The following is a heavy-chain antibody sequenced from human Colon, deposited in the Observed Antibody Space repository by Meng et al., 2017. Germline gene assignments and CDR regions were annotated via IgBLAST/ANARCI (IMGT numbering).Heavy chain of an antibody. CDR1: GFTFSSYA. CDR2: IKSGGDKT. D-gene: IGHD3-22*01. CDR3: AKAGCSSSGYYCFGG. J-gene: IGHJ4*02. Sequence: GESLKISCAASGFTFSSYAMSWVRQSPGKGLEWVSSIKSGGDKTYFADSVKGRFTISRDNSKNTVFLQMNSLRAEDTAIYYCAKAGCSSSGYYCFGGWGQGTLVTVSS. V-gene: IGHV3-23*01.